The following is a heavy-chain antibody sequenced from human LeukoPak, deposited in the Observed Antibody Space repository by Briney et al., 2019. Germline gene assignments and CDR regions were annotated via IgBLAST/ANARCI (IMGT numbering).Heavy chain of an antibody. CDR3: ARVYSSGWPNYYYYGMDV. Sequence: PSETLSLTCAVYGGSFSGYYWSWIRQPPGKGLEWIGEINHSGGTNYNPSLKSRVTISVDTSKNQFSLKLSSVTAADAAVYYCARVYSSGWPNYYYYGMDVWGQGTTVTVSS. J-gene: IGHJ6*02. CDR2: INHSGGT. D-gene: IGHD6-19*01. CDR1: GGSFSGYY. V-gene: IGHV4-34*01.